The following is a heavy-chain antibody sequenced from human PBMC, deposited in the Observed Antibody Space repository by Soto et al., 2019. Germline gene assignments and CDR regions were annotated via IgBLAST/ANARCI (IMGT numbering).Heavy chain of an antibody. J-gene: IGHJ6*03. Sequence: SETLSLTCTVSGDSISSGDYYWSWIRQPPGKGLEWIGCIYYSGNTYYNPSLKRRFSISVDTSKNQFSLQLSSVTVAPTASPASVKVSCKASGFTFTNSAMQWVRQARGQSLEWIGWIVVGSGNTNYAPKFQERVTITWDMSTSTAYM. CDR1: GDSISSGDYY. CDR2: IYYSGNT. D-gene: IGHD2-2*01. V-gene: IGHV4-30-4*01. CDR3: VKVSCKASGFTFTNSAMQWVRQARGQSLEWIGWIVVGSGNTNYAPKFQERVTITWDMSTSTAYM.